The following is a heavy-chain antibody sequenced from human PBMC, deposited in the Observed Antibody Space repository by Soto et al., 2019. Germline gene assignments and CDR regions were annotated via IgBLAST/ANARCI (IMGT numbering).Heavy chain of an antibody. CDR2: IYYSGST. CDR1: GGSISSGGYY. D-gene: IGHD6-19*01. V-gene: IGHV4-31*03. CDR3: ARGKIAVLDY. J-gene: IGHJ4*02. Sequence: PSETLSLTCTVSGGSISSGGYYWSWIRQHPGKGLEWIGYIYYSGSTYYNPSLKSRVTISVDTSKNQFSLKLSSVTAADTAVYYCARGKIAVLDYWGQGTLVTVSS.